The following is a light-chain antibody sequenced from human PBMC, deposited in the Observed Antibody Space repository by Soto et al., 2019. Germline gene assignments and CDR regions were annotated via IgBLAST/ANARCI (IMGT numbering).Light chain of an antibody. CDR3: QQYGTSPRT. J-gene: IGKJ1*01. CDR2: GAS. V-gene: IGKV3-20*01. CDR1: ERVSSLY. Sequence: EIVLTQSPGTLSFSPGERATLSCRTSERVSSLYLAWYQQKPGQAPRLLIFGASRRAAGIPDRFSGSGSGTDFNLTISGLEPEDVAVYYCQQYGTSPRTFCQGTKWESK.